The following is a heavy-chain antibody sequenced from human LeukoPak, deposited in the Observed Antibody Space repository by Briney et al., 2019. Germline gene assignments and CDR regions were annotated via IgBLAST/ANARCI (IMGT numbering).Heavy chain of an antibody. CDR2: IYYSGST. J-gene: IGHJ5*02. D-gene: IGHD1-26*01. V-gene: IGHV4-59*08. CDR1: DGSISDYY. Sequence: SETLSLTCTVSDGSISDYYWSWMRQPPGKGLEWIGYIYYSGSTNYNPSLKSRVTISVDTSKNQFSLKLNSVTAADTAVYYCARGIVGANKARWFDPWGQGTPVTVSS. CDR3: ARGIVGANKARWFDP.